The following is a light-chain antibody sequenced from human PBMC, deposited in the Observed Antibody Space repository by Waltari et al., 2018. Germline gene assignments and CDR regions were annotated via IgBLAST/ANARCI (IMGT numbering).Light chain of an antibody. CDR3: QHYVRLPVT. V-gene: IGKV3-20*01. CDR2: AAS. J-gene: IGKJ1*01. CDR1: QSVSRA. Sequence: IVLTQSTGTLSLSPGERATLSCTASQSVSRALAWYQQKPGQAPRLLIYAASSRDAGIPDRFSGGGSGTDFSLTISRLEPEDFAVYYCQHYVRLPVTFGQGTKVEIK.